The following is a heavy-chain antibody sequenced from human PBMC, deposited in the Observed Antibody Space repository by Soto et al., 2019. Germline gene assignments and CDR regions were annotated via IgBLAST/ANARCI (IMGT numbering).Heavy chain of an antibody. CDR3: ARDHSSSWYGDYYSGMDV. Sequence: PGGSLRLSCAASGFTFSSYAMHWVRQAPGKGLEWVAVISYDGSNKYYADSVKGRFTISRDNSKNTLYLQMNSLRAEDTAVYYCARDHSSSWYGDYYSGMDVWGQGTTVTVSS. J-gene: IGHJ6*02. D-gene: IGHD6-13*01. V-gene: IGHV3-30-3*01. CDR2: ISYDGSNK. CDR1: GFTFSSYA.